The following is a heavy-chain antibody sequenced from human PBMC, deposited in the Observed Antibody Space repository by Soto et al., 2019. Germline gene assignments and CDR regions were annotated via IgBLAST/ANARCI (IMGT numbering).Heavy chain of an antibody. CDR1: GGSFSGYY. V-gene: IGHV4-34*01. D-gene: IGHD2-8*02. CDR2: INHSGST. CDR3: SRDKITGLFDY. Sequence: PSETLSLTCAVYGGSFSGYYWTWIRQPPGTGLEWIGEINHSGSTTYNPSLKSRRTISVDTSKNQFSLKLTSVTPAHTAVYYCSRDKITGLFDYWGKGALVTAAS. J-gene: IGHJ4*02.